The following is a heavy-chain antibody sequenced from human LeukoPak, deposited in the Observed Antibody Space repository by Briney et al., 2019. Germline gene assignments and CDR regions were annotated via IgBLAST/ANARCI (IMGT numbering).Heavy chain of an antibody. J-gene: IGHJ4*02. V-gene: IGHV1-8*01. Sequence: ASVNVSCKSSVYTFTSYDINWVRQATGQGLEWMGWMNPNSGNTGYAQKFQGRVTMTRNTSISTAYMELSSLRSEDTAVYYCARASARTRIAAAGTIGYWGQGTLVTVSS. CDR1: VYTFTSYD. CDR3: ARASARTRIAAAGTIGY. D-gene: IGHD6-13*01. CDR2: MNPNSGNT.